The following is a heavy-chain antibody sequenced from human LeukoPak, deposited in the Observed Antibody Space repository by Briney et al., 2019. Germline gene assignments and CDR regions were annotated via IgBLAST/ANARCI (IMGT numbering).Heavy chain of an antibody. CDR3: AREESMVRGASWFDP. D-gene: IGHD3-10*01. J-gene: IGHJ5*02. Sequence: SETLSLTCTVSGGSISSYYWSWIRQPPGKGLEWIGCIYYSGTTNYNPSLKSRVTISVGTSKNQFSLKLSSLTAADTAVYYCAREESMVRGASWFDPWGQGALVTVSS. CDR2: IYYSGTT. CDR1: GGSISSYY. V-gene: IGHV4-59*01.